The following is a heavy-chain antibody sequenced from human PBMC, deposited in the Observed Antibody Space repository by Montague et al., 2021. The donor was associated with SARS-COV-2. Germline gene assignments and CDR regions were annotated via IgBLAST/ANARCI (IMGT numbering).Heavy chain of an antibody. CDR2: VYYNGTT. D-gene: IGHD6-19*01. CDR3: VRVWGQWLLWPYYFDY. Sequence: SETLSLTCTVSGDSISSSGYYWGWIRQPPGKGLDWVGNVYYNGTTYYNPSLKSRVTISVDTTKNQFSLKLSSVTAADTAVYYCVRVWGQWLLWPYYFDYWGQGTLVTVSS. CDR1: GDSISSSGYY. V-gene: IGHV4-39*01. J-gene: IGHJ4*02.